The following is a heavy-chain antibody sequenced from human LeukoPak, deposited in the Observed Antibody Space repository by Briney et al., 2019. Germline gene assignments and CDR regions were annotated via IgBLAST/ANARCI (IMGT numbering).Heavy chain of an antibody. D-gene: IGHD6-6*01. Sequence: PGGSMRLSCAASGFTFSSYAMSWLRQAPGKGLEWVSAISGSGGSTYYADSVKGRFTISRDNSKNTLYLQMNSLRAEDTAVYYCAKVYSSSSNENYFDYWGQGTLVTVSS. CDR3: AKVYSSSSNENYFDY. CDR2: ISGSGGST. V-gene: IGHV3-23*01. J-gene: IGHJ4*02. CDR1: GFTFSSYA.